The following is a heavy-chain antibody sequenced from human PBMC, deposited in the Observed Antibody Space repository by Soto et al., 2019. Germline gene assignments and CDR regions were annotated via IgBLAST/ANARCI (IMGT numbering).Heavy chain of an antibody. D-gene: IGHD2-2*01. Sequence: GESLKISCKGSGYTFTDYWIGWVRQLPGKGLEWMGIIYPGDSDTRYSPSFQGHVTITVDKSTSTAYLQWNTLKASDTAMYYCARHISTFRYYYSDMDVWGQGTTDTVSS. CDR1: GYTFTDYW. CDR2: IYPGDSDT. CDR3: ARHISTFRYYYSDMDV. J-gene: IGHJ6*02. V-gene: IGHV5-51*01.